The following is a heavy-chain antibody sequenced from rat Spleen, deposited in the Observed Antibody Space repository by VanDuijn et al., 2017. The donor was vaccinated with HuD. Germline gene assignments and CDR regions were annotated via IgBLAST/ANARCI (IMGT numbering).Heavy chain of an antibody. CDR1: GFSLTDYS. J-gene: IGHJ2*01. V-gene: IGHV2S63*01. D-gene: IGHD1-1*01. CDR3: TRDRLQWFDY. CDR2: MWTDGST. Sequence: EVQLKESGPGLVQPSQTLSLTCTVSGFSLTDYSVHWVRQPPGKGLEWMGVMWTDGSTAYNSALKSRLSISRDTSKSQVFLKMNSLQTEDTAIYYCTRDRLQWFDYWGQGVMVTVSS.